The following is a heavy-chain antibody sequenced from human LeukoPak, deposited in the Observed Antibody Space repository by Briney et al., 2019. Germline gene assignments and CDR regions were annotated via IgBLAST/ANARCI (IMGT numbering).Heavy chain of an antibody. D-gene: IGHD2-2*01. CDR2: IYYSGTT. Sequence: WETLSLTCTVSGGSVSSSNYWDWIRQPPGKGLEWIGNIYYSGTTYYNPSLKSRVSISVDTSKNQFSLKLNSVTAADTAVYYCATLGGSTDYWGQGTLVTVSS. V-gene: IGHV4-39*01. CDR1: GGSVSSSNY. J-gene: IGHJ4*02. CDR3: ATLGGSTDY.